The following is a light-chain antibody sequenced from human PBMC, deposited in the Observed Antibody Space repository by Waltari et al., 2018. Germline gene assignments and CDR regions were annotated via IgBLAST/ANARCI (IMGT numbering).Light chain of an antibody. Sequence: SALTQPASASGSPGQSITISCTGTSSDFGNYNLVSWYQRHPGKPPKLIIYEATKRPSDISNHFSASKSGNTASLTISGLQAEDEADYFCCSYADSNTWVFGGGTRLTVL. J-gene: IGLJ3*02. CDR3: CSYADSNTWV. V-gene: IGLV2-23*01. CDR1: SSDFGNYNL. CDR2: EAT.